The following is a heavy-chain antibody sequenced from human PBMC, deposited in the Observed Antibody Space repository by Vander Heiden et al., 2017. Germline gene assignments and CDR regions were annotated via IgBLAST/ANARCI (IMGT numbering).Heavy chain of an antibody. V-gene: IGHV1-69*01. CDR3: ASSTGAGNGYFDY. Sequence: QVQLVQSGAEVKKPGSSVKVSCKASGGTFSSYAISWVRQAPGQGLEWMGGIIPIFGTANYAQKVQGRVTITADESTSTAYMEMRRMRSEDTAVYYCASSTGAGNGYFDYWGQGTMVTVSS. CDR1: GGTFSSYA. CDR2: IIPIFGTA. D-gene: IGHD6-19*01. J-gene: IGHJ4*02.